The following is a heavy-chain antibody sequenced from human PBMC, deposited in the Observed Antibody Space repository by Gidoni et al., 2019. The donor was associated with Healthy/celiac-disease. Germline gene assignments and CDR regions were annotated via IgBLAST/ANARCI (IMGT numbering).Heavy chain of an antibody. CDR3: ARDVPLVVTHLDAFDI. Sequence: EVQLVESGGGLVKPGGSLRLSCAASGFTFSRYSMNWVRQVPGKGLEWVSSISSSSSYIYYADSVKGRFTISRDNAKNSLYLQMNSLRAEDTAVYYCARDVPLVVTHLDAFDIWGQGTMVTVSS. CDR1: GFTFSRYS. V-gene: IGHV3-21*01. J-gene: IGHJ3*02. D-gene: IGHD3-22*01. CDR2: ISSSSSYI.